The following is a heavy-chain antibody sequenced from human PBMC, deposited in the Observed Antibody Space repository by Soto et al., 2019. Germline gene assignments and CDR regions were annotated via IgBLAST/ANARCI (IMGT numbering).Heavy chain of an antibody. CDR3: ARVYCSSTSCPYYFDY. CDR1: GYTFTSYG. CDR2: ISAYNGNT. D-gene: IGHD2-2*01. Sequence: ASVTVSCKASGYTFTSYGIGWVRQAPGQGLEWMGWISAYNGNTSYAQKLQGRVTMTTDTSTSTAYMELRSLRSDDTAVYYCARVYCSSTSCPYYFDYWGQGTLVTVSS. V-gene: IGHV1-18*01. J-gene: IGHJ4*02.